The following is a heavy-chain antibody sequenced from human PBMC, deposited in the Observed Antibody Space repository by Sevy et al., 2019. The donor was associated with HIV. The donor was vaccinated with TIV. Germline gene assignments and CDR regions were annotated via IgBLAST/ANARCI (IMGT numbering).Heavy chain of an antibody. V-gene: IGHV3-9*01. CDR3: AKDRSIVGATIGSAFDI. CDR1: GFTFDDYA. D-gene: IGHD1-26*01. CDR2: ISWNSGSI. J-gene: IGHJ3*02. Sequence: SLRLSCAASGFTFDDYAMHWVRQAPGKGLEWVSGISWNSGSIGYADSVKGRFTISRDNAKNSLYLQMNSLRAEDTALYYCAKDRSIVGATIGSAFDIWGQGTMVTVSS.